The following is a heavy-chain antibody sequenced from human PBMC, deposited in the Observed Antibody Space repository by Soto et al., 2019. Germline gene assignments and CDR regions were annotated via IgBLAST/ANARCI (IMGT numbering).Heavy chain of an antibody. Sequence: QVQLQESGPGLVKPSQTLSLTCTVSGGSINSGLYYWSWVRQYPGKGLEWIGHSYARGNTYDNPSLKSRLTIVVDTSKTQFSLTLSSVTAAETAVYYCARARSGSCGVLEYWGQGRLVTVSS. D-gene: IGHD3-10*01. J-gene: IGHJ4*02. CDR3: ARARSGSCGVLEY. CDR2: SYARGNT. V-gene: IGHV4-31*03. CDR1: GGSINSGLYY.